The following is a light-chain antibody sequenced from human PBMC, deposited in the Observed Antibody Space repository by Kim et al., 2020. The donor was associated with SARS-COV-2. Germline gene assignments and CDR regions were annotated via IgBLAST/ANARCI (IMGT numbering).Light chain of an antibody. Sequence: ASVGDRVTITCRASQSISSYLNWYQQKPGKAPKLLIYAASSLQSGIPSRFSGSGSGTDFTLTISSLQPEDFATYYCQQSYSTPITFGQGTRLEIK. CDR1: QSISSY. V-gene: IGKV1-39*01. J-gene: IGKJ5*01. CDR3: QQSYSTPIT. CDR2: AAS.